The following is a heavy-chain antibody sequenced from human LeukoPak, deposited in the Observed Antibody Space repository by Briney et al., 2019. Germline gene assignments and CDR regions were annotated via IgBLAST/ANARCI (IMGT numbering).Heavy chain of an antibody. D-gene: IGHD3-10*01. CDR3: ARHYYGSGSQDFDY. V-gene: IGHV4-39*01. Sequence: SETLSLTCTVSGGSISSSSYYWGWIRQPPGKGLXXXGSIYYSGSTYYNPSLKSRVTISVDTSKNQFSLKLSSVTAADTAVYYCARHYYGSGSQDFDYWGQGTLVTVSS. CDR1: GGSISSSSYY. CDR2: IYYSGST. J-gene: IGHJ4*02.